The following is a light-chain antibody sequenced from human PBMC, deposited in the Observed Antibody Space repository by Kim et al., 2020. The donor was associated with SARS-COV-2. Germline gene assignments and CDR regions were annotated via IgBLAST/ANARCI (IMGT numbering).Light chain of an antibody. Sequence: QSALTQPASLSGSPGQSITISCTATSSDVGSYNLVSWYQQHPGKAPKLIISEVNKRPSGVSNRFSGSKSGNRASLTISGLQAEDEADYFCCSFVGSDNWVFGGGTQLTVL. CDR1: SSDVGSYNL. J-gene: IGLJ3*02. CDR2: EVN. CDR3: CSFVGSDNWV. V-gene: IGLV2-23*02.